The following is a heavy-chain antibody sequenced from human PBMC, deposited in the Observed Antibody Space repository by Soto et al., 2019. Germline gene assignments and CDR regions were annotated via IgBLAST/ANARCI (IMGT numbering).Heavy chain of an antibody. V-gene: IGHV1-69*01. CDR1: GGTFTTYP. D-gene: IGHD4-17*01. J-gene: IGHJ4*02. CDR3: ARQFTDGDYQY. CDR2: IIPMFGTT. Sequence: QVQLVQSGAEVKKPGSSVKVSCKASGGTFTTYPINWVRQAPGQGLEWMGGIIPMFGTTNYAQKFQGRVTITADESTSTAYMELSSLRSVDTAMYYCARQFTDGDYQYWGQGTLVTVSS.